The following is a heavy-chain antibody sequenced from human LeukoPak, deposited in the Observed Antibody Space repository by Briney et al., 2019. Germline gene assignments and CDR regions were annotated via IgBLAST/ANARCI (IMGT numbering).Heavy chain of an antibody. V-gene: IGHV5-51*01. J-gene: IGHJ6*03. CDR3: ARAHLRTSTYYMDV. CDR1: GYTCTTYW. Sequence: GDSLKISGQCFGYTCTTYWSCFVRQMPGKGLECGGIIYPSDSDTKYSPSFRGQVTVSADKSITTAYLQWSSLKASDTAIYYCARAHLRTSTYYMDVWGKGTTVTVSS. D-gene: IGHD2-2*01. CDR2: IYPSDSDT.